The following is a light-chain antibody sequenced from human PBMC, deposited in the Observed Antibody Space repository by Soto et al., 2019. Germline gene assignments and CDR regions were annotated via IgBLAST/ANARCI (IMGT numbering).Light chain of an antibody. CDR2: DAS. V-gene: IGKV1-5*01. Sequence: DIQMTQSPSTLSASVGDRVTITCRASQSINNWLAWYQQKPGKAPKLLMYDASTLEIGVPSRFSGSGSGTEFTLTISSLQPDDFATYYCQQYGSLPMFGQGTKVEVK. CDR3: QQYGSLPM. CDR1: QSINNW. J-gene: IGKJ1*01.